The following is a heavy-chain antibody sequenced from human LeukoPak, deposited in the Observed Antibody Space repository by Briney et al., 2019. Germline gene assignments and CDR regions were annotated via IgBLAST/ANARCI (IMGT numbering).Heavy chain of an antibody. CDR2: ISGSGGGST. J-gene: IGHJ5*02. CDR3: AKDMDIVVVPAATWFDP. CDR1: GFTFSSYA. D-gene: IGHD2-2*03. Sequence: PGGSLRLSCAASGFTFSSYAMSWVRQAPGKGLEWVSGISGSGGGSTYYADSVKGRFTISRDNSKNTLYLQMNSLRAEDTAVYYCAKDMDIVVVPAATWFDPWGQGTLVTVSS. V-gene: IGHV3-23*01.